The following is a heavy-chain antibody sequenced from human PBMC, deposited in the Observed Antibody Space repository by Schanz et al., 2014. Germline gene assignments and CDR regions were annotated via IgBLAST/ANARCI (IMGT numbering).Heavy chain of an antibody. J-gene: IGHJ4*02. Sequence: EVQLVASGGGLVQPGGSLRLSCAASGFAVDNYYMSCVRQAPGRGLEWVSIIFTDGRTYYADSVKGRFTISRDSSKNTLFLQMNSLRTEDTAVYYCARFDPYCRSGTCSRAFDFWGQGTLVTVSS. D-gene: IGHD2-15*01. CDR1: GFAVDNYY. CDR2: IFTDGRT. CDR3: ARFDPYCRSGTCSRAFDF. V-gene: IGHV3-66*02.